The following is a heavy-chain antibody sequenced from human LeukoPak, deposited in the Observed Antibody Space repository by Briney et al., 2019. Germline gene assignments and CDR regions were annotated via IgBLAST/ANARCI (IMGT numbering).Heavy chain of an antibody. CDR3: ARHPLHWSSSSKYYFDY. CDR2: IYYSGST. Sequence: SETLSLTCTVSGGSISSSSYYWGWIRQPPGKGLEWIGSIYYSGSTYYNPSLKSRVTISVDTSKNQFSLKLSSVTAADTAVYYCARHPLHWSSSSKYYFDYWGQGTLVTVSS. J-gene: IGHJ4*02. V-gene: IGHV4-39*01. D-gene: IGHD6-6*01. CDR1: GGSISSSSYY.